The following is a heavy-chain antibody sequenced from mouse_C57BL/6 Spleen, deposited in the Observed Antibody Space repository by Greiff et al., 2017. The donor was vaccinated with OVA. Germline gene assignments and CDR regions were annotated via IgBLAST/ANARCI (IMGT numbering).Heavy chain of an antibody. CDR1: GFTFSSYT. Sequence: DVKLVESRGGLVKPGGSLKLSCAASGFTFSSYTMSWVRQTPEKRLEWVATISGGGGNTYYPDSVKGRFTISRDNAKNTLYLQMSSLRSEDTALYYCARQGSGYRYFDYWGQGTTLTVSS. J-gene: IGHJ2*01. CDR3: ARQGSGYRYFDY. V-gene: IGHV5-9*01. CDR2: ISGGGGNT. D-gene: IGHD3-2*02.